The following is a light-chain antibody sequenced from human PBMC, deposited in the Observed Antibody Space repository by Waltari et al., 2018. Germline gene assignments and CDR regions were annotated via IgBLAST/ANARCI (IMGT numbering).Light chain of an antibody. CDR2: GAS. J-gene: IGKJ1*01. CDR1: QNVNRN. V-gene: IGKV3-15*01. Sequence: EIVMTRSPDTLSVSPGDRATLSCRASQNVNRNLAWYQKKRGQAPRLLISGASARAAGIPPRFSGGGSGTEFTLTISSLQSEDFAVYYCQHYNNWPRTFGQGTKVEIK. CDR3: QHYNNWPRT.